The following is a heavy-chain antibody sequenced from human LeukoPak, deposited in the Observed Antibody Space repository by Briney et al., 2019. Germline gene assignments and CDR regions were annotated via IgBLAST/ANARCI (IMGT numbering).Heavy chain of an antibody. J-gene: IGHJ5*02. CDR3: ARDPGPGVSSGRYEYWFDP. CDR1: GFTFSSYE. Sequence: GGSLRLSCAASGFTFSSYEMNWVRQAPGKGLEWVSYISSSGSTIYYADSVKGRFTISRDNAKNSLYLQMSSLRAEDTAVYYCARDPGPGVSSGRYEYWFDPWGQGTLVTVSS. D-gene: IGHD6-19*01. V-gene: IGHV3-48*03. CDR2: ISSSGSTI.